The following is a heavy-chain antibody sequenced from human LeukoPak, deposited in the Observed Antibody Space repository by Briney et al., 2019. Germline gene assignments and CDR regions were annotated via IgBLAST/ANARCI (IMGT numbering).Heavy chain of an antibody. J-gene: IGHJ4*02. CDR2: ISWNSGSI. D-gene: IGHD5-24*01. V-gene: IGHV3-9*01. CDR3: AIERGPALKMYFDY. CDR1: GFTFDDYA. Sequence: GGSLRLSCAASGFTFDDYAMHWVRQAPGKGLEWVSGISWNSGSIGYADSVKGRFTISRDNAKNSLYLQMNSLRAEDTALYYCAIERGPALKMYFDYWGQGTLVNVFS.